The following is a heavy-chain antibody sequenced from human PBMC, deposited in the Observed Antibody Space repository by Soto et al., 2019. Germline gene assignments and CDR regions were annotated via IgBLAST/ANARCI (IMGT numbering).Heavy chain of an antibody. Sequence: EVQLLESGGGLVQPGGSLRLSCTASGIAFSNYAMSWVRQAPRKGLEWVSTISTSGGRPYYADSVKGRFTISRDNSKNTLYLQMNSLRAEDTAVYYCAKDPDRYDYVWGTYRYIDHWGQGTLVTASS. V-gene: IGHV3-23*01. D-gene: IGHD3-16*02. CDR3: AKDPDRYDYVWGTYRYIDH. CDR1: GIAFSNYA. J-gene: IGHJ4*02. CDR2: ISTSGGRP.